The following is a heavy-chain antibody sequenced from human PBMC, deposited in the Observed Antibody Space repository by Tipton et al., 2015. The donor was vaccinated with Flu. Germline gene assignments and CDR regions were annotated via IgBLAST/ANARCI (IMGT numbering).Heavy chain of an antibody. CDR2: TYCRSKWYN. Sequence: LVKPTQTLSLTCAISGDSVSSNSAAWNWIRQSPSRGLEWLGRTYCRSKWYNDYAVSVKSRITINPDTSKNQFSLQLNSVTPEDTAVYYCARGEYSSGEEGYYFDYWGQGTLVTVSS. J-gene: IGHJ4*02. V-gene: IGHV6-1*01. D-gene: IGHD6-19*01. CDR3: ARGEYSSGEEGYYFDY. CDR1: GDSVSSNSAA.